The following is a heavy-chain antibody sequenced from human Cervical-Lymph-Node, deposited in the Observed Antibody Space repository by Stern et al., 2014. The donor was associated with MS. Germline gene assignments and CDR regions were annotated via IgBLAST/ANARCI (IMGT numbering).Heavy chain of an antibody. CDR3: ARDRGLVGNTTDDY. J-gene: IGHJ4*02. CDR2: IKGYNGNI. D-gene: IGHD1-26*01. Sequence: VQLGESGAEVKKPGASVKVSCKASGFTFTNHGISWVRQAPGQGLEWMGWIKGYNGNIDFAQKVQGRLIMTTDTSTSTVYMELRSLGFDDTAVYYCARDRGLVGNTTDDYWGQGTLVTVSS. V-gene: IGHV1-18*01. CDR1: GFTFTNHG.